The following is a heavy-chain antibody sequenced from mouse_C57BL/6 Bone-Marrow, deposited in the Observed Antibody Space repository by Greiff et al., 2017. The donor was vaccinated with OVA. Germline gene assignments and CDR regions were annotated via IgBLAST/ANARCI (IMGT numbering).Heavy chain of an antibody. CDR2: ITHSGET. D-gene: IGHD3-2*02. J-gene: IGHJ3*01. CDR3: AGDRAVSGYVPFAY. V-gene: IGHV12-3*01. CDR1: GFPITSGYY. Sequence: VQLQESGPGLVKPSQSLFLTCSITGFPITSGYYWIWIRQSPGKPLEWMGYITHSGETFYNPSLQSPISITRETSKNQFFLQLNSVTTEDTATDYCAGDRAVSGYVPFAYWGQGTLVTVSA.